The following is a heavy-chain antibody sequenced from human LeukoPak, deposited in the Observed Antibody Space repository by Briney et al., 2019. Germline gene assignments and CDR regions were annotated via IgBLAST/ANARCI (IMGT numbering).Heavy chain of an antibody. CDR1: GFTFSSYE. J-gene: IGHJ5*02. V-gene: IGHV3-48*03. CDR3: AKDPRQQLVNWFDP. D-gene: IGHD6-13*01. CDR2: ISSSGSTI. Sequence: GGSLRLSCAASGFTFSSYEMNWVRQAPGKGLEWVSYISSSGSTIYYADSVKGRFTISRDNSKNTLYLQMNSLRTEDTAVYYCAKDPRQQLVNWFDPWGQGTLVTVSS.